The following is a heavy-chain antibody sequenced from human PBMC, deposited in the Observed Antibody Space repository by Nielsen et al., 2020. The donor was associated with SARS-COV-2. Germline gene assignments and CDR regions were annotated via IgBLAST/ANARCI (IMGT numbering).Heavy chain of an antibody. CDR1: GFTFSNSW. V-gene: IGHV3-74*01. CDR2: ISPDGDSV. D-gene: IGHD1-1*01. J-gene: IGHJ4*02. CDR3: TSWNDVY. Sequence: GESLKISCAASGFTFSNSWMHWVRQAPGKGLAWVSRISPDGDSVNYADSVRGRFTTSRDNGKNTLYLQMNSLRAEDTAVYFCTSWNDVYWGQGTPVTVSS.